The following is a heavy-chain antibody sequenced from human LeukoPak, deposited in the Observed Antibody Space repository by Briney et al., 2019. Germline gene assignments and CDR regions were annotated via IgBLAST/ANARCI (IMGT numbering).Heavy chain of an antibody. CDR2: ISSSSSYI. CDR3: ARGGGSGWPGDWFDP. Sequence: NPGGSLRLSCAASGFTFSSYSMNWVRQAPGKGLEWVSSISSSSSYIYYADSVKGRFTISRDNAKNSLYLQMNSLRAEDTAVYYCARGGGSGWPGDWFDPWGLGTLVTVSS. V-gene: IGHV3-21*01. CDR1: GFTFSSYS. J-gene: IGHJ5*02. D-gene: IGHD6-19*01.